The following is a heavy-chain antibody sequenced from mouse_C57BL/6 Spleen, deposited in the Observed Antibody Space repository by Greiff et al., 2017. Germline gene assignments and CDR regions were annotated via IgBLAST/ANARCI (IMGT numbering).Heavy chain of an antibody. Sequence: DVKLVASGGGLVKPGGSLKLSCAASGFPFSDSGMHWVRPAPEKGLAWVAYISSGSSTIYYADTVKGRFTISRDNATNTLFLQMTSLRSEDTAMYYCARLGRYWYFDVWGTGTTVTVSS. CDR2: ISSGSSTI. CDR3: ARLGRYWYFDV. CDR1: GFPFSDSG. J-gene: IGHJ1*03. V-gene: IGHV5-17*01. D-gene: IGHD4-1*01.